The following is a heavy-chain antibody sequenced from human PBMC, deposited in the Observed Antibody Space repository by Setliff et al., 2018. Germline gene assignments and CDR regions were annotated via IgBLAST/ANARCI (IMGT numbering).Heavy chain of an antibody. D-gene: IGHD3-10*01. Sequence: GGSLRLSCAASGFTLSDYWMAWVRQAPGKGLEWVANIKQDGSEKYYVDSVKGRFIISRDNARNSLYLQLNNVRADDTAVYYCVRDPWPTGYYSSGSYYSDYWGQGTLVTVSS. CDR1: GFTLSDYW. CDR3: VRDPWPTGYYSSGSYYSDY. J-gene: IGHJ4*02. CDR2: IKQDGSEK. V-gene: IGHV3-7*03.